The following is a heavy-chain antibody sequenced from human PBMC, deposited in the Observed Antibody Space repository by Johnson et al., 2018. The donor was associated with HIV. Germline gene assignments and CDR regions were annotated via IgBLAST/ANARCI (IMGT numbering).Heavy chain of an antibody. Sequence: MLLVESGGGLVQPGGSLRLSCAASGFTVSSNYMSWVRQAPGQGLEWVSVIYSGGSTYYADSVKCRFTISRDNSKNTLYLQMNSLRAEDTAVYYCARGSYYDIWGQGTMVTVSS. J-gene: IGHJ3*02. V-gene: IGHV3-66*01. CDR2: IYSGGST. D-gene: IGHD3-10*01. CDR3: ARGSYYDI. CDR1: GFTVSSNY.